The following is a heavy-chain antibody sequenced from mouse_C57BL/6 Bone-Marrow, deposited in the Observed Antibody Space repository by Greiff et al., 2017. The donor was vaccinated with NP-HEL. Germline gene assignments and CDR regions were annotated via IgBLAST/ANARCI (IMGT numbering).Heavy chain of an antibody. CDR1: GFTFSDYG. J-gene: IGHJ3*01. CDR3: ASYDGYLAY. V-gene: IGHV5-17*01. CDR2: ISSGSSTI. D-gene: IGHD2-3*01. Sequence: EVKVVESGGGLVKPGGSLKLSCAASGFTFSDYGMHWVRQAPEKGLEWVAYISSGSSTIYYADTVKGRFTISRDNAKNTLFLQMTSLRSEDTAMYYCASYDGYLAYWGQGTLVTVSA.